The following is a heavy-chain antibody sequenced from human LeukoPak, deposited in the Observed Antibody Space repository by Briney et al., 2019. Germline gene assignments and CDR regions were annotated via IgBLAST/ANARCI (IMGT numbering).Heavy chain of an antibody. V-gene: IGHV1-2*02. D-gene: IGHD3-10*02. CDR1: GYTFTGYY. CDR2: INPNSGAT. J-gene: IGHJ3*02. CDR3: ARGGSRWSYVLDI. Sequence: ASVKVSCKASGYTFTGYYIHWVRQAPGLGLDWVGWINPNSGATNYAQKFQGRVTMTRDTSIITAYMELSRLRSDDTAVYYCARGGSRWSYVLDIWGQGTMVTVSS.